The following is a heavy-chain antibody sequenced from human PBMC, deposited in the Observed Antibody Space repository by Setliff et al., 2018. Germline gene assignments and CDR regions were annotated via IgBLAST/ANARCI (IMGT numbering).Heavy chain of an antibody. D-gene: IGHD6-19*01. CDR2: IYYSGTA. Sequence: PSETLSLTCTISGDSISDISYYWGFIRQSPGKGPEWIGSIYYSGTAYYNPSLESRVTMFVDTSKNQFSLRLNSVTAADTAVYYCASNPFNSGPPYYFDYWGQGTLVTVSS. J-gene: IGHJ4*02. CDR3: ASNPFNSGPPYYFDY. CDR1: GDSISDISYY. V-gene: IGHV4-39*01.